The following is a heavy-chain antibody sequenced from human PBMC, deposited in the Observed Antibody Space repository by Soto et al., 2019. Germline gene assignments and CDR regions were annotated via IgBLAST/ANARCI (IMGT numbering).Heavy chain of an antibody. J-gene: IGHJ3*02. D-gene: IGHD3-22*01. CDR2: ISWNSGSM. Sequence: EVQLVESGGGLVQPGRSLRLSCAASGFTFDDYAMHWVRQAPGKGLEWVSGISWNSGSMGYADSVKGRFTISRDNAKNSLYLQMNSLRAEDTALYYCAKDIFIGSYYYESSGRAFDIWGQGTMVTVSS. CDR1: GFTFDDYA. V-gene: IGHV3-9*01. CDR3: AKDIFIGSYYYESSGRAFDI.